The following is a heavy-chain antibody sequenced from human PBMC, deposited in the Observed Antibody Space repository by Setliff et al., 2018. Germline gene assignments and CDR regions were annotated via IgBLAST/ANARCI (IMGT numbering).Heavy chain of an antibody. D-gene: IGHD2-8*01. CDR1: GYTFTNYG. CDR3: SRLVRYCTTTTCQRASGDDY. J-gene: IGHJ4*02. CDR2: ISPYSGNT. V-gene: IGHV1-18*01. Sequence: ASVKVSCKASGYTFTNYGVTWVRQAPGQGLEWMGWISPYSGNTYYAPELQGRVTMTTDTSTTTAYLELRSLTSDDTAVYYCSRLVRYCTTTTCQRASGDDYWGQGTLVTVSS.